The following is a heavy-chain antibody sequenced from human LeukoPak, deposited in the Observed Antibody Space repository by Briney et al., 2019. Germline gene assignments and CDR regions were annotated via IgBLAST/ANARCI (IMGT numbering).Heavy chain of an antibody. CDR2: ISSDGSNK. D-gene: IGHD6-13*01. V-gene: IGHV3-30-3*01. CDR1: GFTFSTYA. Sequence: GRSLRLSCAASGFTFSTYAMYWVRQAPGKGLEWVAVISSDGSNKFYADSVKGRFTISRDNSKNTLYLQMNSLSTEDTALYYCARDTYGSSWSPLNYWGQGTLVTLSS. J-gene: IGHJ4*02. CDR3: ARDTYGSSWSPLNY.